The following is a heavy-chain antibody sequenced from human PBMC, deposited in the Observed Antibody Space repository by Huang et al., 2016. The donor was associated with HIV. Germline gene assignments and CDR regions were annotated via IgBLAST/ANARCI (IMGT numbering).Heavy chain of an antibody. V-gene: IGHV5-51*01. D-gene: IGHD2-15*01. CDR1: GYKFTSYW. CDR3: ARQRASGSTYVDS. J-gene: IGHJ4*02. CDR2: IYPGDSDP. Sequence: EVQLVQSGAEVKKPGESLKISCKGSGYKFTSYWIAWVRQMLGKGLERMGIIYPGDSDPRDSPSFQGQVTISADKSINTAYLQWSSLKTSDTAMYFCARQRASGSTYVDSWGQGTLLTVYS.